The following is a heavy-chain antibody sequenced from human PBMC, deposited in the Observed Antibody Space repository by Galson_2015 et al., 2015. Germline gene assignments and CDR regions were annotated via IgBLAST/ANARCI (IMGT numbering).Heavy chain of an antibody. CDR2: ISAYNGNT. D-gene: IGHD2-2*01. V-gene: IGHV1-18*01. CDR3: ARDRGGGVVVPAAIPDYYYYMDV. CDR1: GYTFTSYG. Sequence: SVKVSCKASGYTFTSYGISWVRQAPGQGLEWMGWISAYNGNTNYAQKLQGRVTMTTDTSTSTAYMELRSLRSDDTAVYYCARDRGGGVVVPAAIPDYYYYMDVWGKGTTVTVSS. J-gene: IGHJ6*03.